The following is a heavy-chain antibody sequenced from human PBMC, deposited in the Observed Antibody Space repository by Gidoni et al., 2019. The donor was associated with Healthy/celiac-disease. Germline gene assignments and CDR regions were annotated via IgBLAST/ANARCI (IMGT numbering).Heavy chain of an antibody. Sequence: QVQLQQWGAGLLKPSETLSLTCAVYGGSFRGYYWSWIRQPPGKGLEWIGEINHSGSTNYNPSLKSRVTISVDTSKNQFSLKLSSVTAADTAVYYCARVDYGDYVPSYYFDYWGQGTLVTVSS. CDR1: GGSFRGYY. J-gene: IGHJ4*02. CDR2: INHSGST. CDR3: ARVDYGDYVPSYYFDY. V-gene: IGHV4-34*01. D-gene: IGHD4-17*01.